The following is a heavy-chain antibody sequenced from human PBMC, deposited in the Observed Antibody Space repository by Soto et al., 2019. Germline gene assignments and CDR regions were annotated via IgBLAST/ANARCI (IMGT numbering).Heavy chain of an antibody. CDR2: VNQDGTKK. CDR3: SGGVGDAF. V-gene: IGHV3-7*04. J-gene: IGHJ4*02. CDR1: ESTISRDW. D-gene: IGHD1-26*01. Sequence: EVHLVESGGGSVQPGESLRLSCAIFESTISRDWMNWVRQAPGKGLEWVAHVNQDGTKKYYMDSVKGRFTISRDNAKNSLYLQMDSLRDGATAMYYCSGGVGDAFWGQGTLVTVSS.